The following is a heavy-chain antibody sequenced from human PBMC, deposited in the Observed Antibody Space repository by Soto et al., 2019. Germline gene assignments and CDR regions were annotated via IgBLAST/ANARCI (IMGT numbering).Heavy chain of an antibody. CDR1: GYTFTGPY. V-gene: IGHV1-2*04. CDR2: INPNSGGT. D-gene: IGHD6-13*01. J-gene: IGHJ6*02. Sequence: GASVKVSCKASGYTFTGPYLHWVRQAPGQGLEWMGWINPNSGGTRYAQKFQGWVTMTRDTSISTAYMELNSLKSDDTAVYYCAKDRGSSRGMDVWGQGTTVTVSS. CDR3: AKDRGSSRGMDV.